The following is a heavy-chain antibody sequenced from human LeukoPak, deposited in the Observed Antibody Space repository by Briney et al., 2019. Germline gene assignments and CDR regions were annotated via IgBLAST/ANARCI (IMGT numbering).Heavy chain of an antibody. CDR3: ARGGTTVNMAV. Sequence: SETLSLTCTVSGGSISSYYLSWIRQTAGKGLEWIGRMYSSGSNYNPSLKSRVTMSIDTSTNQLSLKLSSVTAADTAVYYCARGGTTVNMAVWGKGTTVTVSS. D-gene: IGHD4-11*01. J-gene: IGHJ6*03. CDR1: GGSISSYY. CDR2: MYSSGS. V-gene: IGHV4-4*07.